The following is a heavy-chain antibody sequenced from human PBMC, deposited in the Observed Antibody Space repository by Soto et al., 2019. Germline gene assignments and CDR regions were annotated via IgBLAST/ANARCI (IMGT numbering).Heavy chain of an antibody. CDR2: IRSTAYGGTT. CDR3: SRDEGLGNFDY. J-gene: IGHJ4*02. Sequence: PGGSLRLSCTASGFTFGDYAVNWVRQAPGKGLEWAGFIRSTAYGGTTECAASVKGRFTISRDDSKSIAYLQMNSLKTEDTAVYYCSRDEGLGNFDYWGQGTLVTVSS. CDR1: GFTFGDYA. D-gene: IGHD3-9*01. V-gene: IGHV3-49*04.